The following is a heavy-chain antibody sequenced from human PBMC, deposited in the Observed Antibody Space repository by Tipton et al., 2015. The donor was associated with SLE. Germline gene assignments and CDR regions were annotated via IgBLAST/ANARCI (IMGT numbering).Heavy chain of an antibody. V-gene: IGHV3-74*01. D-gene: IGHD1-26*01. Sequence: SLRLSCAASGFTFSDYWMHWVRQAPGKGLMWVSRINSDGSSTNYADSVKGRFTISRDKAKNTLYQQINSLRVEDTAVYYCSKDRTNLGFDAMDIWGQGTMVTVSS. CDR3: SKDRTNLGFDAMDI. CDR1: GFTFSDYW. J-gene: IGHJ3*02. CDR2: INSDGSST.